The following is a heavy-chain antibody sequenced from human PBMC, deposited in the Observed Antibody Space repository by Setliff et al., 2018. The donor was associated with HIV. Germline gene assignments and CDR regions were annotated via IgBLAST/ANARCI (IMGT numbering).Heavy chain of an antibody. Sequence: GASVKVSCKASGYTFTSVYMHWVRQAPGEGLEWMGLINPSGGRTTYAQKFQGRVTMTRDTSITTAYMELSRLGSDDTAVYYCAKAPLTIVATGGEDCWGQGTLVTVSS. D-gene: IGHD6-13*01. CDR3: AKAPLTIVATGGEDC. V-gene: IGHV1-2*06. J-gene: IGHJ4*02. CDR2: INPSGGRT. CDR1: GYTFTSVY.